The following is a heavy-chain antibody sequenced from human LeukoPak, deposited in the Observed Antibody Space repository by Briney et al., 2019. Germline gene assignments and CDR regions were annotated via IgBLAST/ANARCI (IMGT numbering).Heavy chain of an antibody. CDR2: LSGTGHNI. Sequence: GGSLRLSCVASGFTFSLYGMNWVRQAPGKGPEWVSTLSGTGHNIYYADSVKGRFTVSRDNSKSTVYLQMNSLRAEDTAVYYCAKGFYVSGSSNFDYWGLGTLVTVSS. CDR1: GFTFSLYG. V-gene: IGHV3-23*01. D-gene: IGHD3-10*01. CDR3: AKGFYVSGSSNFDY. J-gene: IGHJ4*02.